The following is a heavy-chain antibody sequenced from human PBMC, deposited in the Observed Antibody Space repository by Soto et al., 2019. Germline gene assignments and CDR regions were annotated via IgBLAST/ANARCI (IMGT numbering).Heavy chain of an antibody. J-gene: IGHJ4*02. CDR1: GGTFSSYA. D-gene: IGHD5-12*01. Sequence: SVKVSCKASGGTFSSYAISWVRQAPGQGLEWMGGIIPIFGTANYAQKFQGRVTITADESTSTAYMELSSLRSEDTAVYYCARPTYSGYDQGPTDYWGQGTLVTVSS. V-gene: IGHV1-69*13. CDR3: ARPTYSGYDQGPTDY. CDR2: IIPIFGTA.